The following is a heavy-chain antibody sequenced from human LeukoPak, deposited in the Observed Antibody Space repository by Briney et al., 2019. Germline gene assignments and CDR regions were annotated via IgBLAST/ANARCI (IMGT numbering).Heavy chain of an antibody. Sequence: PSETLSLTCTVSGGSITTYYWTWIRQTPDKGLQFIGSFYHTGSTNYNPSLEGAVTISEDTSKNQISLELRSVTAADTAVYYCATSIGWPNVFDHWGQGTLVTVSS. D-gene: IGHD2-21*01. J-gene: IGHJ4*02. CDR3: ATSIGWPNVFDH. CDR2: FYHTGST. CDR1: GGSITTYY. V-gene: IGHV4-59*01.